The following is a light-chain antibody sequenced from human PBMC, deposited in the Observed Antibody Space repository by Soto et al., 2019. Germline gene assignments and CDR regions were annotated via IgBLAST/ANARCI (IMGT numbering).Light chain of an antibody. V-gene: IGLV2-14*01. CDR1: SSDVGGYNY. CDR3: SSYTSSSIAYV. J-gene: IGLJ1*01. Sequence: QSALTQPASVSGSPGQSITISCTGTSSDVGGYNYVSWYQQHPGKAPKLMIYEVSNRPSGVSNRFSGSKSGNTASLTISGLQAEDEADYYCSSYTSSSIAYVFGTGIKLTVL. CDR2: EVS.